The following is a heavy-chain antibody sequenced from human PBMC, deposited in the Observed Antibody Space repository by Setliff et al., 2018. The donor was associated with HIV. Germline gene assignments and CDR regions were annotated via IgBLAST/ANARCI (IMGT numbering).Heavy chain of an antibody. CDR1: GGSISTYY. J-gene: IGHJ4*02. V-gene: IGHV4-4*07. CDR2: VSTSGST. CDR3: ARGSRSHGGMFGY. D-gene: IGHD6-13*01. Sequence: SETLSLTCTVSGGSISTYYWSWIRQPAGKGLEWIGRVSTSGSTKYNPSLKSRVTMSLDTSKNEFSLKLSSVTAADTAIYYCARGSRSHGGMFGYWGQGTLVTVSS.